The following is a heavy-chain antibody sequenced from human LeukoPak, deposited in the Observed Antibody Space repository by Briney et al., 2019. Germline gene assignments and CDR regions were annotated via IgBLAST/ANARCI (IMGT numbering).Heavy chain of an antibody. D-gene: IGHD4-23*01. V-gene: IGHV5-51*01. Sequence: GESLKISCKGSGYRFTSYWIGWVRQMPGKGLEWMGIIYPGDSDTRYSPSFQGQVTISADKSISTAYLQWSSLKASDTAMYYCARPPYGAKSVDYYCGMDVWGQGTTVTVSS. CDR2: IYPGDSDT. J-gene: IGHJ6*02. CDR3: ARPPYGAKSVDYYCGMDV. CDR1: GYRFTSYW.